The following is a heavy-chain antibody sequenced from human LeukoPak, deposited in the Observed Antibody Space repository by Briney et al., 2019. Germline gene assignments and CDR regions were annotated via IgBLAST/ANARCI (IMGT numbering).Heavy chain of an antibody. CDR2: ISPYKGNK. V-gene: IGHV1-18*01. CDR1: GYMFSNFFSSYG. D-gene: IGHD3-10*01. Sequence: ASVKVSCKASGYMFSNFFSSYGITWVRQAPGQGLEWMGWISPYKGNKKFAQKFQGRVTMTTDTSTSTAYMELRSLRSDDTAVYYCARGLYYYGSGQTDEDYYYGMDVWGQGTTVTVSS. CDR3: ARGLYYYGSGQTDEDYYYGMDV. J-gene: IGHJ6*02.